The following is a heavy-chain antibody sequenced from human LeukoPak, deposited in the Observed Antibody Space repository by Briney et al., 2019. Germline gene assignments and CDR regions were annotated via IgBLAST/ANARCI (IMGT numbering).Heavy chain of an antibody. CDR3: ARDGMYCSGGSCYADY. CDR1: GFTFSSYW. V-gene: IGHV3-74*01. J-gene: IGHJ4*02. Sequence: GGSLRLSCAASGFTFSSYWMHWVRQAPGKGLVWVSRINSDGSSTNYADSVKGRFTISRDNAKNSLYLQMNSLRAEDTAVYYCARDGMYCSGGSCYADYWGQGTLVTVSS. D-gene: IGHD2-15*01. CDR2: INSDGSST.